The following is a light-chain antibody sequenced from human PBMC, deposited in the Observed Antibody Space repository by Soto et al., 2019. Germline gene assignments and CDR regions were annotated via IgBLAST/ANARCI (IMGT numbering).Light chain of an antibody. CDR2: EVT. Sequence: QSALTQPPSASGSPGQSVTISCTGTSSDVGAYNYVSWYQQYPGKAPKLMIYEVTKRPSGVPDRFSGSKSGNTASLTVSGLQAEDEADYYCSSYTSSSTLMVFGGGTKLTVL. V-gene: IGLV2-8*01. CDR3: SSYTSSSTLMV. J-gene: IGLJ2*01. CDR1: SSDVGAYNY.